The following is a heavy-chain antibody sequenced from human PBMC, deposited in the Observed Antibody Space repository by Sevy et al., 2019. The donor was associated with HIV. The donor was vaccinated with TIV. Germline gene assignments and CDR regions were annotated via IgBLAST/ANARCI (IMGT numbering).Heavy chain of an antibody. D-gene: IGHD6-13*01. CDR2: ISYDGSNK. CDR3: RGSSFNAFDI. Sequence: GESLKISCAASGFTFSSYAMHWVRQAPGKGLEWVAVISYDGSNKYYADSVKGRFTISRDNSKNTLYLQMNSLRAEDTAVYYCRGSSFNAFDIWGQGTMVTVSS. CDR1: GFTFSSYA. J-gene: IGHJ3*02. V-gene: IGHV3-30-3*01.